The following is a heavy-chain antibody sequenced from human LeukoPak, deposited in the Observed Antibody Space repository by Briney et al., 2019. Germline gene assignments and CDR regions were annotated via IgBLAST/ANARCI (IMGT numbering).Heavy chain of an antibody. Sequence: ASVKVSCKASGYTFTSYAMNWVRQAPGQGLEWMGWISTYNGNTNYAQRHLDRVTMTTDTSTSTAYMELRSLRSDDTAVYYCARDLGYFDYWGQGTLVTVSS. V-gene: IGHV1-18*01. CDR1: GYTFTSYA. CDR2: ISTYNGNT. CDR3: ARDLGYFDY. D-gene: IGHD7-27*01. J-gene: IGHJ4*02.